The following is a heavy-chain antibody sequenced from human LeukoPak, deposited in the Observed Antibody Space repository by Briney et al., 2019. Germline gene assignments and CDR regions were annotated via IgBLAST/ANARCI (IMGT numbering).Heavy chain of an antibody. Sequence: GGSLRLSCAASGFTFSSYSMNWVRQAPGKGLEWVSSISSSSSYIYYADSVKGRFTISRDNAKNSLYLQMNSLRAEGTAVYYCAGDRDYDILTGPIPPDYWGQGTLVTVSS. J-gene: IGHJ4*02. CDR2: ISSSSSYI. V-gene: IGHV3-21*01. CDR1: GFTFSSYS. D-gene: IGHD3-9*01. CDR3: AGDRDYDILTGPIPPDY.